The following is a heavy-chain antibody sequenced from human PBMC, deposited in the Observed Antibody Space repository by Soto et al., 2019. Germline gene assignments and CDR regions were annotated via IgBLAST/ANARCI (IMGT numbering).Heavy chain of an antibody. CDR2: IYYSGST. D-gene: IGHD3-10*01. Sequence: SETLSLTCTVSGGSISSYYWSWIRQPPGKGLEWIGYIYYSGSTNYNPSLKSRVTISVDTSKNQFSLKLSSVTAADTAVYYCASLGGSGGFLFPENTWFDPWGQGTLFTSSS. CDR1: GGSISSYY. V-gene: IGHV4-59*08. J-gene: IGHJ5*02. CDR3: ASLGGSGGFLFPENTWFDP.